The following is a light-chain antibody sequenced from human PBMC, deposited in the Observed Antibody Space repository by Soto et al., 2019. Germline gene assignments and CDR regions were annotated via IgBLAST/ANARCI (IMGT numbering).Light chain of an antibody. CDR2: GAS. J-gene: IGKJ1*01. Sequence: EIVLTQSPGTLSLSPGQRATLSCRASQSVNSSYSAWFQQKPGQAPGLLIYGASTSATGIPDRFSGSGAGTDFTLTISILEPEDVAVDYCQQYGSSPQTCGQGTKVEI. V-gene: IGKV3-20*01. CDR1: QSVNSSY. CDR3: QQYGSSPQT.